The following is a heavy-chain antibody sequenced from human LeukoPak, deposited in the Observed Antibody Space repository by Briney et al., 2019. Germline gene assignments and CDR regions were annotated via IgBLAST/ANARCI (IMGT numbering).Heavy chain of an antibody. Sequence: GGSLRLSCAASGFTVSKAWMSWVRQAPGKGLEWVGRIKSKSDGGTTDHAAPVKGRFTISRDDSKNTLYLQMNSLRAEDTAVYYCATDYSGSYRRYFDYWGQGTLVTVSS. D-gene: IGHD1-26*01. CDR2: IKSKSDGGTT. CDR1: GFTVSKAW. J-gene: IGHJ4*02. V-gene: IGHV3-15*01. CDR3: ATDYSGSYRRYFDY.